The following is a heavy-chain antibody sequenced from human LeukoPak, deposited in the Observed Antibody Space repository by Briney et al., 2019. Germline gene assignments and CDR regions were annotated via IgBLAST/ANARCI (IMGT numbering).Heavy chain of an antibody. D-gene: IGHD6-19*01. J-gene: IGHJ4*02. CDR1: GFTFSAYG. Sequence: PGRSLRLSCAASGFTFSAYGMHWVRQAPGKGLEWVAIISYDGSNKYYPDSVKGRFTISRDDSKNTLYLQMNSLRTEDTAVYYCAKELTRPNSPVAGLNYGGQGTLVTVSS. V-gene: IGHV3-30*18. CDR3: AKELTRPNSPVAGLNY. CDR2: ISYDGSNK.